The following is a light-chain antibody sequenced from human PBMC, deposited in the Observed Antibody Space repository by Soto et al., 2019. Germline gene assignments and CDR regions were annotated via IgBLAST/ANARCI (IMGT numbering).Light chain of an antibody. CDR2: DAS. CDR1: QSASTY. J-gene: IGKJ4*01. Sequence: EIVLTQSPATLSLSPGERATLSCRASQSASTYLAWYQQKPGQAPRLLIYDASNRATGIPARFSGSGSGTDFTLTISSLEPEDFAVYYCQQHAHWPLTFGGGTKVDIK. V-gene: IGKV3-11*01. CDR3: QQHAHWPLT.